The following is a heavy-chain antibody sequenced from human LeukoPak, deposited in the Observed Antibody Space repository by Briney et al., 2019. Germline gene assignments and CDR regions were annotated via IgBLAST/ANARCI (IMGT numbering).Heavy chain of an antibody. J-gene: IGHJ3*02. D-gene: IGHD6-19*01. Sequence: GGSLRLSCAASGFTFSSYAMSWVRQAPGKGLEWVSAISGSGGSTYYADSVKGRPTISRDNSKNTLYLQMNSLRAEDTAVYYYAKDQRYSSGWDAFDIWGQGTMVTVSS. V-gene: IGHV3-23*01. CDR1: GFTFSSYA. CDR2: ISGSGGST. CDR3: AKDQRYSSGWDAFDI.